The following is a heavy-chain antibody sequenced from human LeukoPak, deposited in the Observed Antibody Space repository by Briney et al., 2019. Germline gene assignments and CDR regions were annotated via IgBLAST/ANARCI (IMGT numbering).Heavy chain of an antibody. V-gene: IGHV4-4*02. CDR2: INHSGST. CDR3: ARARPGYDILTGYYPNYFDY. CDR1: GGSISSSNW. D-gene: IGHD3-9*01. J-gene: IGHJ4*02. Sequence: PSETLSLTCAVSGGSISSSNWWSWVRQPPGKGLEWIGEINHSGSTNYNPSLKSRVTISVDTSKNQFSLKLSSVTAADTAVYYCARARPGYDILTGYYPNYFDYWGQGTLVTVSS.